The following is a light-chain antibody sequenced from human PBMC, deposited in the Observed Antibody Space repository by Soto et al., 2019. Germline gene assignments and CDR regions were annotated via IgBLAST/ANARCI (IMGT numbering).Light chain of an antibody. CDR1: QSVTRY. V-gene: IGKV3-11*01. J-gene: IGKJ4*01. Sequence: EIVLTQSPATLSLSPGERATLSCRASQSVTRYLAWYQQRPGQAPRLLIYDASNRAPGIPARFSGSGSGTDFTLTISSLEPEDFAVYYCQQRSSWPQLTFGGGTKVEIK. CDR2: DAS. CDR3: QQRSSWPQLT.